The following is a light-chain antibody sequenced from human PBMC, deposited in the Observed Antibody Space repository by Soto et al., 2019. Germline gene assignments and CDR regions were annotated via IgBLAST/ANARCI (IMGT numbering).Light chain of an antibody. CDR2: GAS. CDR1: QSVSSNY. Sequence: EIVLTQSPGPLSLSPGERATLSCRASQSVSSNYLAWCQQKPDQAPRLLIYGASSRATGIPDRFSGSGSGTDFTLTISRLEPEDFAVYYCQQYGSSWTFGQGTKVDIK. V-gene: IGKV3-20*01. CDR3: QQYGSSWT. J-gene: IGKJ1*01.